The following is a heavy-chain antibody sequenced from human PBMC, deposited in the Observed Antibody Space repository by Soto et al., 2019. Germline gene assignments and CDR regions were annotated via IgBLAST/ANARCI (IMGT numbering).Heavy chain of an antibody. CDR3: AKDGLGYSSGWSLPYGEGSLRHFDY. Sequence: HPGGSLRLSCAASGFTFSSYAMSWVRQAPGKGLEWVSAISGSGGSTYYADSVKGRFTISRDNSKNTLYLQMNSLRAEDTAVYYCAKDGLGYSSGWSLPYGEGSLRHFDYWGQGTLVTVSS. CDR1: GFTFSSYA. D-gene: IGHD6-19*01. V-gene: IGHV3-23*01. J-gene: IGHJ4*02. CDR2: ISGSGGST.